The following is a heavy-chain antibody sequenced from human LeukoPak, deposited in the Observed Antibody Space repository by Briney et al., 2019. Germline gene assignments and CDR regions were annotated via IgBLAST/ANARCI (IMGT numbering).Heavy chain of an antibody. CDR1: GFTFSSYS. Sequence: GGSLRLSCASSGFTFSSYSMNWVRQAPGKGLEWVTSISSSGSYIYYADSVKGRFTISRDNAKNSLYLQMNSLRAEDTAVYYCARDGSNGWYSGFDYWGQGTLVTVSS. V-gene: IGHV3-21*01. J-gene: IGHJ4*02. CDR2: ISSSGSYI. CDR3: ARDGSNGWYSGFDY. D-gene: IGHD6-19*01.